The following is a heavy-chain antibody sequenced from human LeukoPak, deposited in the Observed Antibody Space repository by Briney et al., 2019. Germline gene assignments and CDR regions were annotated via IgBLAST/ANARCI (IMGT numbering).Heavy chain of an antibody. V-gene: IGHV3-21*06. CDR1: GFSFDVFT. D-gene: IGHD1-1*01. CDR3: VRKQLGSTFDV. CDR2: ISSRNSYI. Sequence: GGSLRLSCAASGFSFDVFTMNWFRQTPGGELEWVSSISSRNSYIHYRDSVKGRFTISRDNGNHSLFLQMNSLRPEDTAVYFCVRKQLGSTFDVWGQGAMVTVSS. J-gene: IGHJ3*01.